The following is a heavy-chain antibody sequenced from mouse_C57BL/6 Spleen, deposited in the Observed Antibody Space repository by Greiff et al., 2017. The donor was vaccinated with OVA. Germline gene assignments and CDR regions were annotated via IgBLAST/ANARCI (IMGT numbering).Heavy chain of an antibody. CDR2: IDPENGDT. V-gene: IGHV14-4*01. D-gene: IGHD2-5*01. Sequence: EVQLQQSGAELVRPGASVKLSCTASGFNFKDDYMHWVKQTPEQGLEWIGWIDPENGDTEYAPKFKGKAPITADTSSNTAYLQLSSLTSEDTAVYYYTTENYSNYNYWGQGTTLTVSS. CDR3: TTENYSNYNY. CDR1: GFNFKDDY. J-gene: IGHJ2*01.